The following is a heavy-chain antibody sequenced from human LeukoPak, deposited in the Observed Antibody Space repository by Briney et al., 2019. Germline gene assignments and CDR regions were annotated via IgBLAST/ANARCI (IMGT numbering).Heavy chain of an antibody. CDR1: GGSISSSSFY. Sequence: SETLSLTCTVSGGSISSSSFYWGWIRQPPGKGLEWIVSIYYSGSTYYNPSLKSRVTISVDTSKNQFSLRLGSVTAADTAVYFCARGDWLHDGGNGPDYWGQGTLVTVSS. D-gene: IGHD4-23*01. CDR2: IYYSGST. J-gene: IGHJ4*02. CDR3: ARGDWLHDGGNGPDY. V-gene: IGHV4-39*01.